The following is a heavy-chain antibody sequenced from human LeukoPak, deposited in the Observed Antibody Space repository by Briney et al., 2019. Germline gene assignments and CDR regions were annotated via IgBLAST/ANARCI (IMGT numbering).Heavy chain of an antibody. CDR1: GASISSYY. J-gene: IGHJ4*02. Sequence: KTSETLSLTCTVSGASISSYYWSWIRQPPGKGLEWIAYIYYSGSTNYNPSLKSRVTISVDTSKNQFSLKLSSVTAADTAVYYCARHPPMSFFDYWGQGTLVTVSS. D-gene: IGHD1-26*01. CDR2: IYYSGST. CDR3: ARHPPMSFFDY. V-gene: IGHV4-59*08.